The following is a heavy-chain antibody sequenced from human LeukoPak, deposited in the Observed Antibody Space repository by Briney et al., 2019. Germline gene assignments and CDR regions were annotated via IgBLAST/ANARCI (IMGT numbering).Heavy chain of an antibody. Sequence: GGSLRLSCAASGFTFSSYAMSWVRQAPGKGLEWVSAISGSGGSTYYADSVKGRFTISRDNSKNTLYLQMNSLRAEDTAVYYCAEDIKKGATTYYCYYYGMDVWGQGTTVTVSS. V-gene: IGHV3-23*01. D-gene: IGHD1-26*01. J-gene: IGHJ6*02. CDR3: AEDIKKGATTYYCYYYGMDV. CDR2: ISGSGGST. CDR1: GFTFSSYA.